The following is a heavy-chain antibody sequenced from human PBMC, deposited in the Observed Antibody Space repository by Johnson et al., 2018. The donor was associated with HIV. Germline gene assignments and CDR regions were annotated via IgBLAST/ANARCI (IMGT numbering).Heavy chain of an antibody. CDR1: GFTFSSYA. V-gene: IGHV3-30*04. CDR3: AKVAVATAAGGVGLNI. J-gene: IGHJ3*02. Sequence: QVQLVESGGGVVQPGRSLRLSCAASGFTFSSYAMHWVRQAPGKGLEWVAVISYDGSNKYYADSVKGRFTISRDNSKNTIYLQMNSLRLEDTAVYYCAKVAVATAAGGVGLNIWGPGTMVTVSS. D-gene: IGHD6-13*01. CDR2: ISYDGSNK.